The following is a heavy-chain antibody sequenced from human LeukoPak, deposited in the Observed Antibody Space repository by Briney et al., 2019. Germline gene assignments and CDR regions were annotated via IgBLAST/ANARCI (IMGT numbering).Heavy chain of an antibody. CDR2: ISGSGGST. D-gene: IGHD4-11*01. V-gene: IGHV3-23*01. Sequence: AGGSLRLSCAASGFTFSSYAMSWVRQAPGKGLEWVSAISGSGGSTYYADSVKGRFTTSRDNSYNTLYLQMSSLRAEDTAVYYCTKEHDYSNFAEDYWGQGTLVTVSS. CDR1: GFTFSSYA. CDR3: TKEHDYSNFAEDY. J-gene: IGHJ4*02.